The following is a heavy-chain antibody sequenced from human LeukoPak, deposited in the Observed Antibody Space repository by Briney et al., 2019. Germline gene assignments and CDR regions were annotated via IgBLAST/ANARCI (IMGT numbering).Heavy chain of an antibody. V-gene: IGHV4-59*10. CDR3: ASSFRPLYCGGDCYSGSLDY. D-gene: IGHD2-21*02. J-gene: IGHJ4*02. CDR2: IYTSGST. Sequence: SETLSLTCAVYGGSFSGYYWSWIRQPAGKGLEWIGRIYTSGSTNYNPSLKSRVTMSVDTSKNQFSLKLSSVTAADTAVYYCASSFRPLYCGGDCYSGSLDYWGQGTLVTVSS. CDR1: GGSFSGYY.